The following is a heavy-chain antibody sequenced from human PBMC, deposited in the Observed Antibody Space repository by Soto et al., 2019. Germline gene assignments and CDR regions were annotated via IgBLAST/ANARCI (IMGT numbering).Heavy chain of an antibody. CDR1: GLTVKNYQ. J-gene: IGHJ6*02. CDR2: IYSGGVT. Sequence: GGSLRLSCAASGLTVKNYQINWVRQAPGKGLEWVSVIYSGGVTYYPDSVKGRFTTIRDTSKNTVYLQMNSLRADDTAMYYCARDPSTTGYYGLDVWGQGTTVTVSS. V-gene: IGHV3-53*01. CDR3: ARDPSTTGYYGLDV.